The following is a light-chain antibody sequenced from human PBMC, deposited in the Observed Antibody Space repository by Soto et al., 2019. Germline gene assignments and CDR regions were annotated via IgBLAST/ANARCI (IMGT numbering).Light chain of an antibody. Sequence: EIVMTQSPATLSVSPGERATLSCRASQSVSSNLAWYQQKPGQAPRLLIYGASTRATGIPARFSGSGSGTESTLTIRSLQSEDFAVYCCQQHNNWPFPSWTFGQGTTVDSK. CDR2: GAS. J-gene: IGKJ1*01. CDR1: QSVSSN. V-gene: IGKV3-15*01. CDR3: QQHNNWPFPSWT.